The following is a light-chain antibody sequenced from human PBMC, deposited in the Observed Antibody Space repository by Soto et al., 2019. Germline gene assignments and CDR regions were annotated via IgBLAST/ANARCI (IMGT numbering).Light chain of an antibody. CDR2: AAS. CDR1: QGISTS. V-gene: IGKV1-9*01. Sequence: DIQLTQSPSFLSASVGDRVTITCRASQGISTSLAWYQQKPGKAPKLLIYAASTLQYGVPSRFSGSGSATEFTLTISSLQPEDFATYYCQQVNSYPPTFGPGTKVDIK. J-gene: IGKJ3*01. CDR3: QQVNSYPPT.